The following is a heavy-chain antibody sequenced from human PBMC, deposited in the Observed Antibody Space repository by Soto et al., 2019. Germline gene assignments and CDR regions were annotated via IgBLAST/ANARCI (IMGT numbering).Heavy chain of an antibody. CDR2: INPNSGGT. CDR1: GYTFTDYY. Sequence: GASVKVSCKASGYTFTDYYMHWVRQAPGQGLEWMGWINPNSGGTNYAQKFQGWVTMTRDTSISTAYMELSRLRSDDTAVYYCARGGLAVAAYPLDYWGQGTLVTASS. J-gene: IGHJ4*02. V-gene: IGHV1-2*04. CDR3: ARGGLAVAAYPLDY. D-gene: IGHD6-19*01.